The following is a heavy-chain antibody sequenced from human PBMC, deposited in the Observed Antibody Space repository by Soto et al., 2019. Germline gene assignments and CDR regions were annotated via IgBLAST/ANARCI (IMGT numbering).Heavy chain of an antibody. Sequence: PGLCXRLSCSSCVFTFISYSINLFRQAPGKGLEWVSYITKSSSPIYYTDSVNGRFIVSRDNAKNSLYLQMNSLRDEDTAVYYCVRMYNSGWYFEYWGQGTLV. J-gene: IGHJ4*02. CDR2: ITKSSSPI. CDR3: VRMYNSGWYFEY. V-gene: IGHV3-48*02. CDR1: VFTFISYS. D-gene: IGHD6-19*01.